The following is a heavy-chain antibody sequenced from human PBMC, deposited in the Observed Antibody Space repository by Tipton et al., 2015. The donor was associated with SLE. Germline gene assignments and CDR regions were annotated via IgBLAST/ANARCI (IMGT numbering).Heavy chain of an antibody. V-gene: IGHV4-34*01. J-gene: IGHJ4*02. Sequence: GLVKPSETLSLTCAVYGGSFSGYYWSWIRQPPGKGLEWIGEIDHSGSTNYNPSLKSRVTISVDTSKNQFSLKLSSVTAADTAVYYCARDGAARGDFDYWGQGTLVTVSS. CDR3: ARDGAARGDFDY. D-gene: IGHD6-6*01. CDR2: IDHSGST. CDR1: GGSFSGYY.